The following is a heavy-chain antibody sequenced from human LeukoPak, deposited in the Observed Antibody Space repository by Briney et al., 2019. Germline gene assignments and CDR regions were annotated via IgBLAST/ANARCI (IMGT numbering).Heavy chain of an antibody. V-gene: IGHV3-30*04. D-gene: IGHD1-14*01. CDR2: ISNDGSNK. J-gene: IGHJ6*02. CDR1: GFTFSSYA. CDR3: ARGGPRNV. Sequence: PGGSLRLSCAASGFTFSSYAMHWVRQAPGKGLEWVAVISNDGSNKYTADSVKGRFTIFRDNSKNTLYLQMNSLRAEDTGVYYCARGGPRNVWGQGTTVTVSS.